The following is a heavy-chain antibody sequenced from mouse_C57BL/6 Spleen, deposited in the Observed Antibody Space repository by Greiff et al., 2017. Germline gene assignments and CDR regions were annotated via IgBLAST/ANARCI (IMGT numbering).Heavy chain of an antibody. CDR3: ARDYDYSLYAMDY. CDR2: INPYNGDT. D-gene: IGHD2-4*01. Sequence: EVKLQQSGPELVKPGDSVKISCKASGYSFTGYFMNWVMQSHGKSLEWIGRINPYNGDTFYNQKFKGKATLTVDKSSSTAHMELRSLTSEDSAVYYCARDYDYSLYAMDYWGQGTSVTVSS. J-gene: IGHJ4*01. CDR1: GYSFTGYF. V-gene: IGHV1-20*01.